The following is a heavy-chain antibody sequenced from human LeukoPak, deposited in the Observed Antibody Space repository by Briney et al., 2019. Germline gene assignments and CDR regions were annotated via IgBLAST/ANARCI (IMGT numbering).Heavy chain of an antibody. Sequence: ASVKVSCKASGCSFTSYGISWVRQAPGQGLEWMGWISPYKGNTNYTQNLQGRVTMTTETSTRTAYMELRSLRSDDTAVYYCASGGYCSSTSCLSGWDFHYYMDVWGKGTTVTVSS. CDR1: GCSFTSYG. J-gene: IGHJ6*03. CDR3: ASGGYCSSTSCLSGWDFHYYMDV. CDR2: ISPYKGNT. D-gene: IGHD2-2*01. V-gene: IGHV1-18*01.